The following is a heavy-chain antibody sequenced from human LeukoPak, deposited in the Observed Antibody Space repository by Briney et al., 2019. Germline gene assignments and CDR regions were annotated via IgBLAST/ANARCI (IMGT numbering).Heavy chain of an antibody. CDR3: ASQYCSSTSCYADDAFDI. Sequence: SETLSLTCAVSGYSISSGYYWGWIRQPPGKGLEWIGSIYHSGSTYYNPSLKSRVTISVDTSKNPFSLKLSSVTAADTAVYYCASQYCSSTSCYADDAFDIWGQGTMVTVSS. CDR1: GYSISSGYY. V-gene: IGHV4-38-2*01. CDR2: IYHSGST. J-gene: IGHJ3*02. D-gene: IGHD2-2*01.